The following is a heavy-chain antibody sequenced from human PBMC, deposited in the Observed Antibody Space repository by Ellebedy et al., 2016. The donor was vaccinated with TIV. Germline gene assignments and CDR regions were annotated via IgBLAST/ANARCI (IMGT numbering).Heavy chain of an antibody. D-gene: IGHD3-22*01. V-gene: IGHV3-23*01. CDR1: GFTFGDYA. CDR3: AKDTESYYDSSGYYSDY. J-gene: IGHJ4*02. CDR2: ISGSGGST. Sequence: GESLKIYCTASGFTFGDYAMSWVRQAPGKGLEWVSAISGSGGSTYYADSVKGRFTISRDNSKNTLYLQMNSLRAEDTAVYYCAKDTESYYDSSGYYSDYWGQGTLVTVSS.